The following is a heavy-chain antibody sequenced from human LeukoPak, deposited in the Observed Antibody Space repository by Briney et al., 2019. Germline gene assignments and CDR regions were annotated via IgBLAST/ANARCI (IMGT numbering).Heavy chain of an antibody. CDR1: GFTFSSYG. Sequence: GGSLRLSCAASGFTFSSYGMHWVRQAPGKGLEWISHISADGGRMYYADSVKGRFTISRDNSKNTLYLQMNSLRAEDTAVYYCAKDRATYYYGSGSYPLWGQGTLVTVSS. CDR2: ISADGGRM. V-gene: IGHV3-23*01. CDR3: AKDRATYYYGSGSYPL. J-gene: IGHJ4*02. D-gene: IGHD3-10*01.